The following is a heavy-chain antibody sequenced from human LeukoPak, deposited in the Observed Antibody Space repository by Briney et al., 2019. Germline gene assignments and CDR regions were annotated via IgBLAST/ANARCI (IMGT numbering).Heavy chain of an antibody. V-gene: IGHV4-4*07. CDR1: GGSISNYY. CDR3: ARHLNYYGSGSYGAYYYYGMDV. CDR2: IYSSGST. J-gene: IGHJ6*02. D-gene: IGHD3-10*01. Sequence: SETLSLTCTVSGGSISNYYWSWIRQPAGKGLEWIGRIYSSGSTDYNPSLKSRVTMSVDTSKNQFSLNLRSVTAADTAVYYCARHLNYYGSGSYGAYYYYGMDVWGQGTTVTVSS.